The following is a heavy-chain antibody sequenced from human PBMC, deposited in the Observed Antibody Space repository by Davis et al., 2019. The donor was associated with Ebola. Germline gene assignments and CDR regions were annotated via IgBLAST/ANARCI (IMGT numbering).Heavy chain of an antibody. J-gene: IGHJ3*02. CDR1: GGSFSGYY. CDR2: IYYSGST. CDR3: ARHAIYYGSGRSGAFDI. V-gene: IGHV4-59*01. Sequence: SETLSLTCAVYGGSFSGYYWSWIRQPPGKGLEWIGYIYYSGSTNYNPSLKSRVTISVDTSKNQFSLKLSSVTAADTAVYYFARHAIYYGSGRSGAFDIWGQGTMVTVSS. D-gene: IGHD3-10*01.